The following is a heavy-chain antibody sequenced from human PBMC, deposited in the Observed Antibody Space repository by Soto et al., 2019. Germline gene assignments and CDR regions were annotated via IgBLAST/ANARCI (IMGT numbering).Heavy chain of an antibody. V-gene: IGHV1-69*06. Sequence: SVKVSCKASGGTFSSHVISWVRQATGQGPEWMGGIIPMYGTVNYAQKFQDRVTIIADTSTSTAYMELSSLRSEDTAVYYCARDLGGCSGGSCRYNWFDPWGQGTLVTVSS. CDR3: ARDLGGCSGGSCRYNWFDP. CDR2: IIPMYGTV. CDR1: GGTFSSHV. J-gene: IGHJ5*02. D-gene: IGHD2-15*01.